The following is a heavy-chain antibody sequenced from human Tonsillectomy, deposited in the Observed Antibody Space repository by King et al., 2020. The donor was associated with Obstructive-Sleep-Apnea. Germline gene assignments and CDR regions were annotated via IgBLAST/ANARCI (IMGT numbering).Heavy chain of an antibody. CDR2: ISGSGSST. V-gene: IGHV3-23*04. D-gene: IGHD1-26*01. CDR3: AKVSEGASPRGADYFDS. CDR1: GFTFSSYA. Sequence: VQLVESGGGLVQPGGSLRLSCVASGFTFSSYAMTWVRQAPGKGLEWVSAISGSGSSTHYTDSVKGRFTISRDNSKNTLYLQMNSLRADDTAVYHCAKVSEGASPRGADYFDSWGQGTLVTVSS. J-gene: IGHJ4*02.